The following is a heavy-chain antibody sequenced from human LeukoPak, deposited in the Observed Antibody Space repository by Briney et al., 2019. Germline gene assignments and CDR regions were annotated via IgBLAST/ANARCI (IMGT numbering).Heavy chain of an antibody. CDR2: INPNSGGT. Sequence: GSVKVSRKASGYTFTGYYMHWVRQAPGQGLEWMGWINPNSGGTNYAQKFQGRVTMTRDTSISTAYMELSRLRSDDTAVYYCAKDPINYYGSEPDYWGQGTLVTVSS. CDR1: GYTFTGYY. D-gene: IGHD3-10*01. V-gene: IGHV1-2*02. CDR3: AKDPINYYGSEPDY. J-gene: IGHJ4*02.